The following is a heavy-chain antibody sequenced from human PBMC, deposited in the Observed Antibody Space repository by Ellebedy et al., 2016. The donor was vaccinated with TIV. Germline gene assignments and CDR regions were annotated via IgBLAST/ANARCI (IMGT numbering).Heavy chain of an antibody. CDR3: AREVLDSSKGGPFDI. CDR1: GFTLTNYW. J-gene: IGHJ3*02. D-gene: IGHD2/OR15-2a*01. V-gene: IGHV3-74*01. CDR2: LNTDATTI. Sequence: GGSLRLSCAASGFTLTNYWMHWVRQAPGKGLLWVSSLNTDATTIRYADSVQGRFTISRDNAKSMLYLQMNSLRAEDTAVYYCAREVLDSSKGGPFDIWGQGTMVTVSP.